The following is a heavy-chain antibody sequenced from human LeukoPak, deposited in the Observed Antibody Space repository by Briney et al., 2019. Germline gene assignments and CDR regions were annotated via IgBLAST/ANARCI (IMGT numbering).Heavy chain of an antibody. CDR1: GYTFTSYG. J-gene: IGHJ6*01. CDR3: ARDQADSSSSYYYSGMDV. CDR2: ISAYNGNT. D-gene: IGHD6-13*01. Sequence: ASVKVTFKASGYTFTSYGISWVRQPPAQGLEWMGWISAYNGNTNYAQKLQGRVTMTTDTSTSTAYMELRRQRPDDTAVYYCARDQADSSSSYYYSGMDVWGEGATGTASS. V-gene: IGHV1-18*01.